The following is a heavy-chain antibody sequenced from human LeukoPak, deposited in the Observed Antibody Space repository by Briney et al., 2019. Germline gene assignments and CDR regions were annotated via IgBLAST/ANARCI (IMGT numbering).Heavy chain of an antibody. D-gene: IGHD6-19*01. CDR1: GGSISSYY. CDR2: IYYSGST. V-gene: IGHV4-59*08. Sequence: SETLSLTCTVSGGSISSYYWSWIRQPPGKGLEWIGYIYYSGSTNYNPSLKSRVTISVDTPKNQFSLKLSSVTAADTAVYYCARSPSIAVAADCWGQGTLVTVSS. J-gene: IGHJ4*02. CDR3: ARSPSIAVAADC.